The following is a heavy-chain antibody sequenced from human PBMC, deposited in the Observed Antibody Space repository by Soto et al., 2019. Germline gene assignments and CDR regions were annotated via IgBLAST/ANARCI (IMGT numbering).Heavy chain of an antibody. CDR3: AKGGSSWESSAFDM. D-gene: IGHD6-13*01. V-gene: IGHV3-9*01. CDR2: ITWNGGII. CDR1: GLTFDDYA. Sequence: DVQLVESGGDLVQPGRSLRLSCAASGLTFDDYAMHWVRQAPGKGLEWVSGITWNGGIIGYADSVTGRFTISRDNAKNSLYLHMNSLRTEDTAFYYCAKGGSSWESSAFDMWGQGTMVTVSS. J-gene: IGHJ3*02.